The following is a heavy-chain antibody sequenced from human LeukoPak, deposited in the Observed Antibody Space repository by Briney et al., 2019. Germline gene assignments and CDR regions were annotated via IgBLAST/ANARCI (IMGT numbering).Heavy chain of an antibody. CDR2: INHSGST. D-gene: IGHD6-19*01. CDR3: ARGGQQWLVRYFQH. CDR1: GGSFRGYY. Sequence: SDTLSLTRAVYGGSFRGYYWSWIRPPPGKGLEWIGEINHSGSTNYNPSPKSRVTISVDTSKNQFSLKLSSVTPADTAVYYCARGGQQWLVRYFQHWGQGTLVTVSS. J-gene: IGHJ1*01. V-gene: IGHV4-34*01.